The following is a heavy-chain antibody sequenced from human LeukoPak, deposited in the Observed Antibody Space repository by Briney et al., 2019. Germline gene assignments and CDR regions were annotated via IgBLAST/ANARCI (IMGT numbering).Heavy chain of an antibody. CDR1: GYTFANYG. Sequence: ASVKVSCKAPGYTFANYGINWVRQAPGQGLEWIGWISLENGNAGYAQRVQGRVTLTTDTSTSTAYMELRSLRSDDTAVYYCARVTYVRPYQLDYWGQGTLVSISS. V-gene: IGHV1-18*01. CDR3: ARVTYVRPYQLDY. J-gene: IGHJ4*02. D-gene: IGHD2-2*01. CDR2: ISLENGNA.